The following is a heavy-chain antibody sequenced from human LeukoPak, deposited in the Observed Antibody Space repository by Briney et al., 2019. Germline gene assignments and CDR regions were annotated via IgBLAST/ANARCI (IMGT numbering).Heavy chain of an antibody. V-gene: IGHV1-46*01. CDR2: INPSGSST. D-gene: IGHD2-8*01. CDR1: GYTFTNYY. CDR3: AGGTTNTKGAFDM. Sequence: ASVKVSFKASGYTFTNYYIHWVRQAPGQGLEWMGIINPSGSSTSYAQKFQGRVTMTRDTSTSTVYMELSSLRSEDTAVYYCAGGTTNTKGAFDMWGHGTMVTVSS. J-gene: IGHJ3*02.